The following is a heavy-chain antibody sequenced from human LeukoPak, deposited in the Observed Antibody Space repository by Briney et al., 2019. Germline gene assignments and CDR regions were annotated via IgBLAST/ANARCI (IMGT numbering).Heavy chain of an antibody. D-gene: IGHD1-7*01. V-gene: IGHV3-7*01. CDR2: IKQDGSEK. J-gene: IGHJ3*02. CDR3: ASAGYNWNWNDAFDI. Sequence: GGSLRLSCAASGFTFSSYWMSWVRQAPGKGLEWVANIKQDGSEKYYVDSVKGRFTISRDNAKNSLYLQMNSLRAEDTAVYYCASAGYNWNWNDAFDIWGQGTMVTVSS. CDR1: GFTFSSYW.